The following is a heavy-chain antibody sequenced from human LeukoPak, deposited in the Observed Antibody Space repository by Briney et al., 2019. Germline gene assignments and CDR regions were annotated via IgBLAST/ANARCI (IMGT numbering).Heavy chain of an antibody. CDR2: ISYDGSNK. V-gene: IGHV3-30*18. CDR3: AKDRRGYCSGGSCYDPRLNY. D-gene: IGHD2-15*01. CDR1: GFTFSSYG. J-gene: IGHJ4*02. Sequence: PGRSLRLSCAASGFTFSSYGMHWVRQAPGKGLEWVAVISYDGSNKYYADSVKGRLTISRDNSKNTLYLQMNSLRGEDTALYYRAKDRRGYCSGGSCYDPRLNYWGQGTLVTVSS.